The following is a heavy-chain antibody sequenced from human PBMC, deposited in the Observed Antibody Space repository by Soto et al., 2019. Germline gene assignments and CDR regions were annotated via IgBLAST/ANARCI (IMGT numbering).Heavy chain of an antibody. J-gene: IGHJ3*02. CDR3: ARDRLHYYDSSGPDAFDI. V-gene: IGHV1-69*06. CDR2: IIPIFGTA. Sequence: SVKVSCKASGGTFSSYAISWVRQAPGRGLEWMGGIIPIFGTANYAQKFQGRVTITADKSTSTAYMELSSLRSEDTAVYYCARDRLHYYDSSGPDAFDIWGQGTMVTVSS. D-gene: IGHD3-22*01. CDR1: GGTFSSYA.